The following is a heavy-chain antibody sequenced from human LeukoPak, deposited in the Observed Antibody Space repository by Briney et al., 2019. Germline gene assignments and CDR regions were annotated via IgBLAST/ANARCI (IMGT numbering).Heavy chain of an antibody. Sequence: GGSLRLSCEASGYTFCAHGMTWVRQAPGKGLQWVSTINGLGDNPSYAETVKGRFTISRGNSKNTVYLQMNGLRAEDTAIYYCAKVSVCYGCYFDYWGPGILVTVSS. CDR2: INGLGDNP. V-gene: IGHV3-23*01. CDR3: AKVSVCYGCYFDY. J-gene: IGHJ4*02. CDR1: GYTFCAHG. D-gene: IGHD2-8*01.